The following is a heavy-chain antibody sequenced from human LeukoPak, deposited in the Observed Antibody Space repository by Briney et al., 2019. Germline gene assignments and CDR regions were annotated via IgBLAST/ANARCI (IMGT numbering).Heavy chain of an antibody. CDR2: ISSSGSTI. CDR1: GFTVSSNY. Sequence: PGGSLRLSCAASGFTVSSNYMSWVRQAPGKGLEWVSYISSSGSTIYYADSVKGRFTISRDNAKNSLYLQMNSLRAEDTAVYYCARAGVTAWRPFDYWGQGTLVTVSS. D-gene: IGHD4-23*01. V-gene: IGHV3-11*01. CDR3: ARAGVTAWRPFDY. J-gene: IGHJ4*02.